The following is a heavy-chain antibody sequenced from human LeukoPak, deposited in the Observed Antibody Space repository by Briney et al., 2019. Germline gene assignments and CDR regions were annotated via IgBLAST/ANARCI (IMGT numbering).Heavy chain of an antibody. CDR1: GFTFSSFW. D-gene: IGHD3-3*01. CDR2: IKQDGSDK. J-gene: IGHJ4*02. Sequence: GGSLRLSCAASGFTFSSFWMSWVRQAPGKGLEWVANIKQDGSDKYCVDSVKGRFTISRDNAKNSQYLQMNSLRAEDTAVYYCAKHYDFWTGYNANFDSWGQGTLVTVSS. V-gene: IGHV3-7*05. CDR3: AKHYDFWTGYNANFDS.